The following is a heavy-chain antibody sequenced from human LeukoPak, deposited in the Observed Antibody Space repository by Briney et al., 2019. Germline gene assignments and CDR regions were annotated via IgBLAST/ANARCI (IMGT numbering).Heavy chain of an antibody. CDR2: IYYSGST. CDR1: GGSICSFY. D-gene: IGHD3-10*01. V-gene: IGHV4-59*01. CDR3: ARGFALLSPFDY. Sequence: PSETLSLTCTVSGGSICSFYWSWIRQPPGKGLEWIGYIYYSGSTNYNPSLKSRVTISVDTSKNQFSLNLSSVTPADTAVYYCARGFALLSPFDYWGQGTLVTVSS. J-gene: IGHJ4*02.